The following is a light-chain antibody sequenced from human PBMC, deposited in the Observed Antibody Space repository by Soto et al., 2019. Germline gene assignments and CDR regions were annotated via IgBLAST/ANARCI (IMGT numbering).Light chain of an antibody. Sequence: VLTQYQETLPLSPGETATLSCRSSQSVDRYVAWYQQQLDYAPRLLIYDAYTRADGVAARFTGSGSATDLSLTITILEPEDFAVYCCQQRAMWPSIFCPGTKVA. J-gene: IGKJ2*02. CDR2: DAY. CDR3: QQRAMWPSI. V-gene: IGKV3-11*01. CDR1: QSVDRY.